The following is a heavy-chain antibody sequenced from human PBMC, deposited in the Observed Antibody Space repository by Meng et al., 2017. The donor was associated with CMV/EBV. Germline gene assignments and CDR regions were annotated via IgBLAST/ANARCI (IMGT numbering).Heavy chain of an antibody. CDR3: ACGLYYYYGMDV. CDR1: GFTFSSYW. D-gene: IGHD1-26*01. J-gene: IGHJ6*02. CDR2: IKQDGSEK. V-gene: IGHV3-7*01. Sequence: GESLKISCAASGFTFSSYWMSWVRQAPGKGLEWVANIKQDGSEKYYVDSVKGRFTISRDNAKNSPYLQMNSLRAEDTAVYYCACGLYYYYGMDVWGQGTTVTVSS.